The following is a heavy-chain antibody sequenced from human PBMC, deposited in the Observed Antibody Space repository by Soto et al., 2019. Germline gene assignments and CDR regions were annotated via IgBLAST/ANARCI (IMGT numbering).Heavy chain of an antibody. J-gene: IGHJ5*02. D-gene: IGHD6-13*01. CDR1: GYTFTSYY. CDR3: ARAFGGSSSWKKNWFDP. V-gene: IGHV1-46*03. CDR2: INPSGGST. Sequence: ASVKVSCKASGYTFTSYYMHWVRQAPGQGLEWMGIINPSGGSTSYAQKFQGRVTMTRDTSTSTVYMELSSLRSEDTAVYYCARAFGGSSSWKKNWFDPWGQGTLVTVSS.